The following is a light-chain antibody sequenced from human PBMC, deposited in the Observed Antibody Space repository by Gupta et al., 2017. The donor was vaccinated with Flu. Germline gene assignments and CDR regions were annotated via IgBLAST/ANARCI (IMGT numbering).Light chain of an antibody. J-gene: IGLJ3*02. CDR1: SSAVGGYDY. CDR2: DVN. V-gene: IGLV2-11*01. Sequence: QSALTQPRSVSGSPGQSLTISCTGTSSAVGGYDYVSWYQQHPGKAPKLMIYDVNRRTAGVPDRFSGSRSGHTASLTISGLQAQDEANYYCCSYAGSYTWVFGGGTKLTVL. CDR3: CSYAGSYTWV.